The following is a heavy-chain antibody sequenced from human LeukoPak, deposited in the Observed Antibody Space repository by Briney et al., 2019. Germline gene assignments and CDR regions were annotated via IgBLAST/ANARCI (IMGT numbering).Heavy chain of an antibody. D-gene: IGHD3-10*01. J-gene: IGHJ5*02. V-gene: IGHV3-33*01. CDR1: GFTFSSHG. CDR3: ADSVQGRFTISRDNSKNTLYLQMNSLRADDTAVYYCARVSLPYYYDSSGRYNWFDP. CDR2: IWYDGSNK. Sequence: PGRSLRLSCAASGFTFSSHGMHWVRQAPGKGLEWVAVIWYDGSNKYYADFVKGLFTTSGNSTNNTYYLRRNMQRSETAVYYYVADSVQGRFTISRDNSKNTLYLQMNSLRADDTAVYYCARVSLPYYYDSSGRYNWFDPWGQGTLVTVSS.